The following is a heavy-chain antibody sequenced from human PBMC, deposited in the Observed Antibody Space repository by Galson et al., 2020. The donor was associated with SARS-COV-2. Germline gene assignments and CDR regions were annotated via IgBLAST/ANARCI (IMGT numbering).Heavy chain of an antibody. CDR2: INTNTGTP. V-gene: IGHV7-4-1*02. D-gene: IGHD3-22*01. J-gene: IGHJ5*02. Sequence: AASVKVSCKASGYTFSTYGINWVRQAPGQGLEWMGWINTNTGTPTYAQCFTGRFVFSLDTSVSTAYLQISSLKAEGTAVYYCARVADTTGSNWFDAWGQGTMVTVSS. CDR1: GYTFSTYG. CDR3: ARVADTTGSNWFDA.